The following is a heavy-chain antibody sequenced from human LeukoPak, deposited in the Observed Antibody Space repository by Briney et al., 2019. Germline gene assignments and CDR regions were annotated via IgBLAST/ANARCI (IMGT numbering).Heavy chain of an antibody. D-gene: IGHD6-19*01. CDR2: ISGSGGST. V-gene: IGHV3-23*01. CDR3: AKASSSGSYGVYYFDC. Sequence: GSLRLSCAASGFTFSSYAMSWVRQAPGKGLEWVSGISGSGGSTYYAASVNGRFTISRDNSKSTLYLQMHSLRAGDTAVYYCAKASSSGSYGVYYFDCWGQGALVTVSS. CDR1: GFTFSSYA. J-gene: IGHJ4*02.